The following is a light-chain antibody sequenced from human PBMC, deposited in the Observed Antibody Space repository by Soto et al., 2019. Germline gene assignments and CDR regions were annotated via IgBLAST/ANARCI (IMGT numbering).Light chain of an antibody. CDR3: QQYNSYSYT. Sequence: DIQMTQSPSTLSASVGDRVTITCRASQSIRSWLAWYQQKPGKAPKLLIYKASSLESGVPSRFSGSGSGTSFTLTISSLQPDDFATYYCQQYNSYSYTFGQGTKLESK. V-gene: IGKV1-5*03. CDR2: KAS. J-gene: IGKJ2*01. CDR1: QSIRSW.